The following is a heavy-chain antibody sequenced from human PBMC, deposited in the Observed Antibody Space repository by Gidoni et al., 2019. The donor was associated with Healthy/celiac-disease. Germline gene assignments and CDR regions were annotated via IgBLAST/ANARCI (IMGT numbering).Heavy chain of an antibody. J-gene: IGHJ4*02. V-gene: IGHV3-23*01. D-gene: IGHD6-19*01. Sequence: EVQLLEAGGGVGQPGGSLRLSCAAAGFTFSSYAMSWVRQAPGKGLEWGSAISGGGGSTYYAASVKGRFTISSDNSKNTLYLQMNSLRAEDTAVYYCAKSRFLAVAGRVDYWGQGTLVTVSS. CDR2: ISGGGGST. CDR3: AKSRFLAVAGRVDY. CDR1: GFTFSSYA.